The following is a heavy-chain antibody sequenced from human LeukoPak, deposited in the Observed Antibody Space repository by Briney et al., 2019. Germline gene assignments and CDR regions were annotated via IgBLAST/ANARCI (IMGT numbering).Heavy chain of an antibody. Sequence: GGSLRLSCAASGFTVSSNYMSWVRQAPGKGLEWVSVIYSGGSTYYADSVKGRFTISRDNSKNTLYLQMNSLRTEDTAMYYCARDLRGDYAFDYWGQGTLVTVSS. V-gene: IGHV3-66*02. J-gene: IGHJ4*02. CDR1: GFTVSSNY. CDR3: ARDLRGDYAFDY. D-gene: IGHD4-17*01. CDR2: IYSGGST.